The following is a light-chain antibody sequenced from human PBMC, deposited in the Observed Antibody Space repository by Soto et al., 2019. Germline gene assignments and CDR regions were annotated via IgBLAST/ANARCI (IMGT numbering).Light chain of an antibody. V-gene: IGKV2D-29*01. CDR1: QSLLYSDGRTH. CDR2: EVS. CDR3: MQSIQLPIT. Sequence: DVVLTQTPRSLSVTPGQPASISCKSSQSLLYSDGRTHVYWYLQKPGQPPQLLIHEVSNRFSGVPDRFSGSGSGTEFTLKISRVEAEDVGVYYCMQSIQLPITFGGGTNVEIK. J-gene: IGKJ4*01.